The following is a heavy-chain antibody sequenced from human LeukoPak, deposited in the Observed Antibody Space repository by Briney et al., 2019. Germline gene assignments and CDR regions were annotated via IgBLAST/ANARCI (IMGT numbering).Heavy chain of an antibody. CDR1: GYTFTGYY. J-gene: IGHJ5*02. CDR2: INPNSGGT. CDR3: AGGLLVRGVISPYSP. Sequence: AASVKVSCKASGYTFTGYYMHWVRQAPGQGLEWMGWINPNSGGTNYAQKFQGRVTMTRDTSISTAYMELSRLRSDDTAVYYCAGGLLVRGVISPYSPWGQGTLVTVSS. D-gene: IGHD3-10*01. V-gene: IGHV1-2*02.